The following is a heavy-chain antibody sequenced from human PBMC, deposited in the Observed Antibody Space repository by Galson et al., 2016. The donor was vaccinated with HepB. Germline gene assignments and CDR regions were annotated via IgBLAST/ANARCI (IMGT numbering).Heavy chain of an antibody. V-gene: IGHV4-31*03. CDR2: IYHTGNA. CDR3: ARGGRKGLWGYYCDY. J-gene: IGHJ4*02. CDR1: GGPISSGGYY. D-gene: IGHD3-16*01. Sequence: TLSLTCTVSGGPISSGGYYWSWIRQHPGEGLEWIGYIYHTGNAYHNASLKSRVTVSVDTSKNQFFLKLSSLPPADTAVYFCARGGRKGLWGYYCDYWGQGTLVTVSS.